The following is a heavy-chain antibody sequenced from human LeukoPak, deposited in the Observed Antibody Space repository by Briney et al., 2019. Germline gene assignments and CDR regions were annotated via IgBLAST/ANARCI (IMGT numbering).Heavy chain of an antibody. J-gene: IGHJ4*02. D-gene: IGHD2-2*01. V-gene: IGHV4-59*01. Sequence: SETLSLTCAVYGGSFSSYYWSWIRQPPGKGLEWTGYIYYSGSTNYNPSLKSRVTISVDTSKNQLSLKLSSVTAADTAVYYCARKAPAFDYWGQGTLVTVSS. CDR3: ARKAPAFDY. CDR1: GGSFSSYY. CDR2: IYYSGST.